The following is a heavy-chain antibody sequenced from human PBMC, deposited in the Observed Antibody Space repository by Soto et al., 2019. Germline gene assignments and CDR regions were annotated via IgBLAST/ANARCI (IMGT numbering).Heavy chain of an antibody. Sequence: VQLLESGGGLVQPGGSLRLSCAASGFTFRDYAMNWVRQAPGKGLEWVSDISGSGDSARYADSVRGRFTISRDNSRNTLYQQMNSLRVDDTAVYYCGKERQGSGWSVCNYWGQGTLVTVSS. D-gene: IGHD6-19*01. J-gene: IGHJ4*02. V-gene: IGHV3-23*01. CDR1: GFTFRDYA. CDR2: ISGSGDSA. CDR3: GKERQGSGWSVCNY.